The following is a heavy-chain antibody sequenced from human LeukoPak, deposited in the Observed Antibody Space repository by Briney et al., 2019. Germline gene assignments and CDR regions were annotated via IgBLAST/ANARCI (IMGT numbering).Heavy chain of an antibody. CDR1: GFTFDDYA. CDR3: ERGSVQLCLRATYYYMDV. J-gene: IGHJ6*03. D-gene: IGHD5-18*01. V-gene: IGHV3-20*04. Sequence: GESLRLSCAASGFTFDDYAMNWVRQVPGRGLEWVSGINWNGRITEYADSVKDRFTISRQNTKNSLYLYMNNLGGEDTALYFCERGSVQLCLRATYYYMDVWGKGTRVTVSS. CDR2: INWNGRIT.